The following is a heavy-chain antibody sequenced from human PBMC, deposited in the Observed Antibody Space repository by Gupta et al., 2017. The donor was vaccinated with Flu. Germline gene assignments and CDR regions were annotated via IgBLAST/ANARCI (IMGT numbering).Heavy chain of an antibody. CDR1: GFTFSSYA. J-gene: IGHJ4*02. D-gene: IGHD3-22*01. V-gene: IGHV3-23*01. CDR3: AKGAPTYYYDSSGYLIDY. CDR2: ISGSGGST. Sequence: EVQLLESGGGLVQPGGSLRLSCAASGFTFSSYAMSWVRQAPGKGLEWVSAISGSGGSTYDADSVKGRFTISRDNSKNTLYLQMNSLRAEETAVYYCAKGAPTYYYDSSGYLIDYWGQGTLVTVSS.